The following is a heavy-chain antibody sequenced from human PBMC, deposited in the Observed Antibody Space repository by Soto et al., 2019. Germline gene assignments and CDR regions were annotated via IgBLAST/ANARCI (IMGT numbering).Heavy chain of an antibody. V-gene: IGHV3-7*05. D-gene: IGHD1-26*01. CDR3: AREGGTYSHNNDYYYYGMEV. CDR1: GFTFSSYW. J-gene: IGHJ6*01. CDR2: IKQDGSEK. Sequence: GGSLRLSCAASGFTFSSYWMSWVRQAPGKGLEWVANIKQDGSEKYYVDSVKGRFTISRDNAKNSLYLQMNSLRAEDTAVYYCAREGGTYSHNNDYYYYGMEVWGEGTTVTVTA.